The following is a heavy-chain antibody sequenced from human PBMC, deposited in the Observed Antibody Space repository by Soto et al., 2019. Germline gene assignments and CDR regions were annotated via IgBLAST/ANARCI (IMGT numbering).Heavy chain of an antibody. CDR1: GGTFSSYA. Sequence: QVQLVQSGAEVKKPGSSVKVSCKASGGTFSSYAISWVRQAPGQGLEWMGGIIPIFGTADYAQKFQGRVTITADESTSTAYMELSILRSEDTAVYYCSSLSSQLPPGAFDIWGQGTMVTLSS. D-gene: IGHD2-2*01. V-gene: IGHV1-69*01. CDR3: SSLSSQLPPGAFDI. J-gene: IGHJ3*02. CDR2: IIPIFGTA.